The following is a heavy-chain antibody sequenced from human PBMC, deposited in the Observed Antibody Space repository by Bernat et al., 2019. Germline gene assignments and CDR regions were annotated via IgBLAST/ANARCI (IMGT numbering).Heavy chain of an antibody. Sequence: QVQLQESGPGLVKPSETLSLTCTVSGGSVSSGSYYWSWIRQPPGKGLEWIGYIYYSGSTHYNPSLKSRVTISVDTSKNQFSLKLSSVTAGDTAVYYCARVNRRPRYSGWFGYWGPGTLVNVSS. J-gene: IGHJ4*02. CDR1: GGSVSSGSYY. V-gene: IGHV4-61*01. CDR3: ARVNRRPRYSGWFGY. D-gene: IGHD6-19*01. CDR2: IYYSGST.